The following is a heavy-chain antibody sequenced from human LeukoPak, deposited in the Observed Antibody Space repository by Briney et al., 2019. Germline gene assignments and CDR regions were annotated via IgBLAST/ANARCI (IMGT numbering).Heavy chain of an antibody. D-gene: IGHD5-18*01. CDR2: IYYSGST. J-gene: IGHJ3*02. V-gene: IGHV4-39*01. CDR1: GGSISSSSYY. CDR3: ARCGYSYGYDAFDI. Sequence: PSETLSLTCTVSGGSISSSSYYWGWIRQPPGKGLEWIGSIYYSGSTYYNPSLKSRVTISVDTSKNQFSLKLSSVTAADTAVYYCARCGYSYGYDAFDIWGQGTMVTVSS.